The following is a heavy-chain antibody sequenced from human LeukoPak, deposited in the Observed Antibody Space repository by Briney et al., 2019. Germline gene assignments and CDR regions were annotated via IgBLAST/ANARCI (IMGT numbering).Heavy chain of an antibody. Sequence: GGSLRLSCAASGFTFSDYNMSWMRQAPGKGLEWVSYISGSGDTKYYADSVKGRFTISRDNAKNSLYVQMNSLRAEDTAVYYCARADGDFVGDWGQGTLVTVSS. CDR1: GFTFSDYN. CDR2: ISGSGDTK. V-gene: IGHV3-11*01. J-gene: IGHJ4*02. D-gene: IGHD4-17*01. CDR3: ARADGDFVGD.